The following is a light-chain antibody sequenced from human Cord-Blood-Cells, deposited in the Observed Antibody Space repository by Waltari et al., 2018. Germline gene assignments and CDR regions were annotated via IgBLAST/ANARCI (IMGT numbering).Light chain of an antibody. CDR3: QQSYSTPYT. CDR1: QSISSY. V-gene: IGKV1-39*01. Sequence: IQMTQSPSSLSASVGDRVTITCRASQSISSYLNWYQQKPGKAPKPLIYAASSWQSGVPSRFSGSGSGTDFTLTISSLQPEDFATYYCQQSYSTPYTFGQGTKLEIK. CDR2: AAS. J-gene: IGKJ2*01.